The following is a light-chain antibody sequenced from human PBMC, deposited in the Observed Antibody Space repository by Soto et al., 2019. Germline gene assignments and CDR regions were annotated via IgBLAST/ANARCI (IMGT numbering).Light chain of an antibody. CDR3: QSYNTVRPT. Sequence: DIQMTQSPSSLSASVGDRVTITCRANQGISNSLAWYQQKPAKVTKLLIYAASSLQSGVPSRFRGSGSGTEFTLTISSLQPEDFATYYCQSYNTVRPTFGQGTRLEAK. CDR2: AAS. CDR1: QGISNS. V-gene: IGKV1-27*01. J-gene: IGKJ5*01.